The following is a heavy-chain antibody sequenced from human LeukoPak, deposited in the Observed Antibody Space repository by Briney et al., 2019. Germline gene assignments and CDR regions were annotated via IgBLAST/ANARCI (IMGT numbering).Heavy chain of an antibody. CDR2: IYTSGST. CDR3: ASGGYCGSTSCYPNWFDP. V-gene: IGHV4-4*07. CDR1: GGSISSYY. Sequence: KPSETLSLTCTVSGGSISSYYWSWIRQLAGKGLEWIGRIYTSGSTNYNPSLKSRVTISVDTSKNQFSLKLSSVTAADTAVYYCASGGYCGSTSCYPNWFDPWGQGTLVTVSS. J-gene: IGHJ5*02. D-gene: IGHD2-2*01.